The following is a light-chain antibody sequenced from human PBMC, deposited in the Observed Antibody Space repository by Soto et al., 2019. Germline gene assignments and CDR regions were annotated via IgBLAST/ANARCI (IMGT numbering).Light chain of an antibody. V-gene: IGLV1-51*01. CDR2: DNN. Sequence: QSVLTQPPSVSAAPGQKVTISCSGSSSNIGNNYVSWYQQLPGTAPKLLIYDNNKRPSGIPDRFFGFKSGTSATLGITGLQTGDEADYYCGTWDSSLSAYVFGTG. CDR1: SSNIGNNY. CDR3: GTWDSSLSAYV. J-gene: IGLJ1*01.